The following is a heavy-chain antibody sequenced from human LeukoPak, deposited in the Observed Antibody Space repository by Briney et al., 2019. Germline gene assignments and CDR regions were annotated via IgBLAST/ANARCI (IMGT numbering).Heavy chain of an antibody. D-gene: IGHD6-13*01. Sequence: GGSLRLSCAASGFTFSSYNMNWVRQAPGKGLEWVSYISLSTTSIYYADSVKGRFTISRDNAKNSLYLQMNSLRAEDTAVYYCAREPTYSSSWHTTCDYWGQGTLVTVSS. CDR3: AREPTYSSSWHTTCDY. CDR1: GFTFSSYN. J-gene: IGHJ4*02. CDR2: ISLSTTSI. V-gene: IGHV3-48*04.